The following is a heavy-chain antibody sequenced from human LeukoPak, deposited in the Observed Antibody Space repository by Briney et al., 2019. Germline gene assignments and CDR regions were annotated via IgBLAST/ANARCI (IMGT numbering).Heavy chain of an antibody. CDR2: IYHSGST. CDR3: ARVGCSGGGCSYGMDV. CDR1: GGSISSGGYS. D-gene: IGHD2-15*01. Sequence: SQTLSLTCAVSGGSISSGGYSWSWIRQPPGKGLEWIGYIYHSGSTYYNPSLKSRVTISVDRSKNQFSLKLSSVTAADTAVYYCARVGCSGGGCSYGMDVWGQGTTVTVSS. J-gene: IGHJ6*02. V-gene: IGHV4-30-2*01.